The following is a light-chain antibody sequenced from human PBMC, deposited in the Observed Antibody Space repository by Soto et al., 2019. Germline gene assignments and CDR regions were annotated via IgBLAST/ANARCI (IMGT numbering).Light chain of an antibody. CDR1: QSVSSSY. V-gene: IGKV3-20*01. CDR3: QQYDSSPYT. CDR2: GAS. Sequence: EIVSTQSPGTLSLSPGERATLSCRASQSVSSSYLAWYQQKPGQAPRLLIYGASSRATGIPDRFSGSGSGTDFTLTISRLEPEDFAVYYCQQYDSSPYTFGQGTKLEIK. J-gene: IGKJ2*01.